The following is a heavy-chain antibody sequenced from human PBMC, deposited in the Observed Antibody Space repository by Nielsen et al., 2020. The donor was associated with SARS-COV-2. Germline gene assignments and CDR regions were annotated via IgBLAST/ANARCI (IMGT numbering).Heavy chain of an antibody. V-gene: IGHV4-38-2*02. CDR2: IYHSGST. CDR3: ARDKVYYNAASEVDF. Sequence: SETLSLTCNVSGFPISGGFYWGWIRQPPGKGLEWIASIYHSGSTYYNPSLKSRVSMSVDTSKNQFSLKLNFVTAADTAVYYCARDKVYYNAASEVDFWGQGTLVTVSS. D-gene: IGHD3-10*01. J-gene: IGHJ4*02. CDR1: GFPISGGFY.